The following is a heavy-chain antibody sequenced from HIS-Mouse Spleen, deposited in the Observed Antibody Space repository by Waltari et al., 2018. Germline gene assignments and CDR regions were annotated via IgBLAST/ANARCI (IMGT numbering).Heavy chain of an antibody. CDR1: GGSISSGGYY. Sequence: QVQLQESGPGLVKPSQTLSLTCTVSGGSISSGGYYWSWIRQHQGTGLEWIGYIYYSGSTYYNPSLKSRVTISVDTSKNQFSLKLSSVTAADTAVYYCARDYYNWNDNSYYYYGMDVWGQGTTVTVSS. J-gene: IGHJ6*02. CDR3: ARDYYNWNDNSYYYYGMDV. V-gene: IGHV4-31*03. CDR2: IYYSGST. D-gene: IGHD1-1*01.